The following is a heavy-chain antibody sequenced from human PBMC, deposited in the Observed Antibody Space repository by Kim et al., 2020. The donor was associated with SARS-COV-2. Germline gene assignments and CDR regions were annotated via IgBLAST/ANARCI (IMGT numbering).Heavy chain of an antibody. CDR1: VFTFSSYW. CDR3: ARRRDVFSYPFDY. Sequence: GGSLRLSCAASVFTFSSYWMTWVRQPPGEGLEWVANIDKDGTEQNYVGSVKGRFTISRDNAKNSLYLQMNSLRAEDTAVYYCARRRDVFSYPFDYWGQGT. D-gene: IGHD3-10*01. V-gene: IGHV3-7*05. CDR2: IDKDGTEQ. J-gene: IGHJ4*02.